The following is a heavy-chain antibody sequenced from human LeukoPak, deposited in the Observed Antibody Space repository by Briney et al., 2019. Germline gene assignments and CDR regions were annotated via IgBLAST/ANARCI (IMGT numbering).Heavy chain of an antibody. CDR2: ISYGGSAI. J-gene: IGHJ6*03. Sequence: GGSLRLSCAASGFTFSIYPMHWVRQAPGKGLEWVALISYGGSAIYYADSVQGRLTISRHNSRNTLFLELKSLEPEDTAVYYCARDPDPNMYGLGWTKYYYYYYMDVWGKGTTVTVSS. CDR3: ARDPDPNMYGLGWTKYYYYYYMDV. D-gene: IGHD3-10*01. CDR1: GFTFSIYP. V-gene: IGHV3-30*04.